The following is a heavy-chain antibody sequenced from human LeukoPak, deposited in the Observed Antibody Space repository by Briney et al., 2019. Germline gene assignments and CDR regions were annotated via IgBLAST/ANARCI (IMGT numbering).Heavy chain of an antibody. CDR2: IYYSGST. D-gene: IGHD2-2*01. Sequence: SETLSLTCTVSGGSISSYYWSWIRQPPGKGLEWIGYIYYSGSTNYNPSLKSRVTISVDTSKNQFSLKLSSVTAADTAVYYCARHHCSSTSCYAWASYNWFDPWGQGTLVTVPS. CDR1: GGSISSYY. J-gene: IGHJ5*02. V-gene: IGHV4-59*08. CDR3: ARHHCSSTSCYAWASYNWFDP.